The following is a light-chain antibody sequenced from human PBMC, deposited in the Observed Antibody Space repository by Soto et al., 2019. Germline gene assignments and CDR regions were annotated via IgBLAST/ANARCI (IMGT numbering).Light chain of an antibody. CDR3: QQYNNWPPAWT. CDR2: DAS. J-gene: IGKJ1*01. V-gene: IGKV3-11*01. CDR1: QSVKSY. Sequence: ENVLTQSPVTLSLSPGERATLSCRASQSVKSYLAWYQQKPGQAPRLLIYDASNRAAGIPARFSGSGSGTDFTLTISSLDPEDFAVYYCQQYNNWPPAWTFGQGTKVDIE.